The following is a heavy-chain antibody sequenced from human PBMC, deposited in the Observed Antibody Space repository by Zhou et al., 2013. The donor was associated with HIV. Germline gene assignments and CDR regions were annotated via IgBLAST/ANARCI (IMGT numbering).Heavy chain of an antibody. CDR3: ARESHGSGSWDFGLG. D-gene: IGHD3-10*01. CDR1: AYSISSGYF. V-gene: IGHV4-38-2*02. J-gene: IGHJ4*02. CDR2: IYQDGST. Sequence: QVQLQESGPGLVKPSETLSLTCAVSAYSISSGYFWGWIRQSPGKGLEWIGSIYQDGSTFYNPSLKSRVTISVDTSKNQFSLNLSSVTAADTAVYYCARESHGSGSWDFGLGWGQGTPGHRLL.